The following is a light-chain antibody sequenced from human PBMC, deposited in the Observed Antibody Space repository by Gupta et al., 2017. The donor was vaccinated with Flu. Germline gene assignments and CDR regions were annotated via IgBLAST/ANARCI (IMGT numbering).Light chain of an antibody. J-gene: IGLJ3*02. V-gene: IGLV2-14*01. CDR2: EVS. CDR3: SSDTRSNTLL. Sequence: SMAISCTGSSSDVGSDKYVFWEQRHPGKVPKLIIYEVSGRPSGVADRFSGSKSGNTASLTISGLQAEDEADYFCSSDTRSNTLLFGGGTKVTVL. CDR1: SSDVGSDKY.